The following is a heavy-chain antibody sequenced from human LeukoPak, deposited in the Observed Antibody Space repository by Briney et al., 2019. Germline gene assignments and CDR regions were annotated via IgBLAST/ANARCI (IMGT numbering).Heavy chain of an antibody. D-gene: IGHD3-3*01. CDR1: GGSISSYY. CDR2: IYTSGST. Sequence: SETLSLTCTVSGGSISSYYWSWIRQPAGKGLEWIGRIYTSGSTNYNPSLKSRVTMSVDTSKNQFSLKLSSVTAADTAVYYCATATPNYDFWSGYYTGHAFDIWGQRTMVTFSS. CDR3: ATATPNYDFWSGYYTGHAFDI. J-gene: IGHJ3*02. V-gene: IGHV4-4*07.